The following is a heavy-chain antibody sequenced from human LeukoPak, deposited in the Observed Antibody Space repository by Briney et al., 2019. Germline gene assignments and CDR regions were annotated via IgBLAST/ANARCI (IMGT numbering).Heavy chain of an antibody. V-gene: IGHV4-38-2*02. CDR3: ARVLHAPYLIDP. D-gene: IGHD2-8*01. Sequence: SETLSLTCTVSDSSITSTYYWAWFRQPPGKGLEWIATVFRLQTVRTFSNPSLGSRVTMSLDPSHNQSSLNLTSVTAADTALYFCARVLHAPYLIDPWGQGTLVTVSS. CDR1: DSSITSTYY. J-gene: IGHJ5*02. CDR2: VFRLQTVRT.